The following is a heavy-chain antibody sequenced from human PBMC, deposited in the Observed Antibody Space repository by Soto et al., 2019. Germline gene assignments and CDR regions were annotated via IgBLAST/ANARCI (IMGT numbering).Heavy chain of an antibody. D-gene: IGHD2-2*01. V-gene: IGHV1-18*04. Sequence: QVQLVQSGAEVKKPGASVKVSCKASGYTFTSYGISWVRQAPGQGLEWMGWISAYNGNTNYAQKLQGRVTMTTDTSTSTGYMELRSLRSDDTAVYYCAREPVVPAAIGWYFDLWGRGTLVTVSS. CDR1: GYTFTSYG. J-gene: IGHJ2*01. CDR2: ISAYNGNT. CDR3: AREPVVPAAIGWYFDL.